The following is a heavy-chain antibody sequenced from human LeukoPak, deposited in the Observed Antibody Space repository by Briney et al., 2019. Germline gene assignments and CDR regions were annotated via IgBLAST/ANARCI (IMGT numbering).Heavy chain of an antibody. V-gene: IGHV4-34*01. Sequence: PSETLSLTCAAYGGSFSGYYWSWIRQPPGKGLEWIGEINHSGSTNYNPSLKSRVTISVDTSKNQFSLKLSSVTAADTAVYYCASSGAVAGSFDYWGQGTLVTVSS. CDR1: GGSFSGYY. CDR2: INHSGST. CDR3: ASSGAVAGSFDY. D-gene: IGHD6-19*01. J-gene: IGHJ4*02.